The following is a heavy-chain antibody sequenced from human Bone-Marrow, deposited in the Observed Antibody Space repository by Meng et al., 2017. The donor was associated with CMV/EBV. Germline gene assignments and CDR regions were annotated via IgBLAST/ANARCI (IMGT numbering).Heavy chain of an antibody. D-gene: IGHD3-10*01. V-gene: IGHV1-8*01. CDR1: GYTFTSYD. CDR2: MNPNSGNT. J-gene: IGHJ5*02. Sequence: ASVKVSCKASGYTFTSYDINWVRQATGQGLEWMGGMNPNSGNTGYAQKFQGRVSMTRNTSISTAYMELSSLRSEETAVYYCARDKITMVRGGNWFDTWGQETLVTVSS. CDR3: ARDKITMVRGGNWFDT.